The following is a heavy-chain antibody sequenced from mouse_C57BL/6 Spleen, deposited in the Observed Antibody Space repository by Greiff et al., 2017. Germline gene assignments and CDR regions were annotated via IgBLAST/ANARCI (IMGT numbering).Heavy chain of an antibody. CDR2: IDPETGGT. V-gene: IGHV1-15*01. D-gene: IGHD4-1*01. CDR3: TKRKTGKGLYFDY. J-gene: IGHJ2*01. CDR1: GYTFTDYE. Sequence: QVQLQQSGAELVRPGASVTLSCKASGYTFTDYEMHWVKQTPVHGLEWIGAIDPETGGTAYNQKFKGKAILTADKSSSTAYMELRSLTSEDSAVYYCTKRKTGKGLYFDYWGQGTTLTVAS.